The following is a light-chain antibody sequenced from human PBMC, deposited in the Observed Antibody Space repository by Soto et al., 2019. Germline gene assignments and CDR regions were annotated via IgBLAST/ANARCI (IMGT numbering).Light chain of an antibody. CDR2: SNN. V-gene: IGLV1-47*01. CDR1: SSNIETNY. Sequence: QSVLTQPPSASETPGQRVTISCSGSSSNIETNYVYWYLQLPGAAPKLLIYSNNQRPSGVPDRFSGSKSGTSASLAISGLRSEDEADYYCAAWDDSLSGYVFGTGTKLTVL. J-gene: IGLJ1*01. CDR3: AAWDDSLSGYV.